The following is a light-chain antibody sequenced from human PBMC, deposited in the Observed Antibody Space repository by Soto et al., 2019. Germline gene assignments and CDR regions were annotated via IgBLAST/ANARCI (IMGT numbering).Light chain of an antibody. V-gene: IGLV2-14*01. J-gene: IGLJ1*01. CDR1: SSDVGGYNY. Sequence: QSVLTQPASVSGPPGQSITISCTGTSSDVGGYNYVSWYQQHPGKAPKLMIYDVSNRPSGVSSRFSGSKSGNTASLAISGLQAEDEADYYCSSYTSSSTLWVFGSGTKVTVL. CDR3: SSYTSSSTLWV. CDR2: DVS.